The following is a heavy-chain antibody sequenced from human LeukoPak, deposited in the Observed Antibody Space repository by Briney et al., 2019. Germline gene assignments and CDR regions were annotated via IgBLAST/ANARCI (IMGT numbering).Heavy chain of an antibody. D-gene: IGHD1-7*01. Sequence: SETLSLTRTLSRGSLSRSSHYWDWTRHPPGERLEWIGSIYYSGGTYYNPPLKRRVTISVDTSKNKFSLKLSSVTAADTAVYYCARLRTTHDAFDIWGQGTMVTVSS. J-gene: IGHJ3*02. V-gene: IGHV4-39*01. CDR3: ARLRTTHDAFDI. CDR1: RGSLSRSSHY. CDR2: IYYSGGT.